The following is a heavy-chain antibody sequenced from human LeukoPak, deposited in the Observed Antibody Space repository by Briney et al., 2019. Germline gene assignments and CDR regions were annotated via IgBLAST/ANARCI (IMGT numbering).Heavy chain of an antibody. J-gene: IGHJ2*01. CDR2: IFHSGGT. V-gene: IGHV4-4*02. D-gene: IGHD3-10*01. CDR3: ARPFRYGSESYPSYWYFDL. CDR1: GGSISSSNW. Sequence: SGTLSLTCAVSGGSISSSNWWSWVRQPPGKGLEWIGEIFHSGGTNYNPSLKSRVTMSVDKSKNQFSLNLNSVTAADTAVYYCARPFRYGSESYPSYWYFDLWGRGTLVTVSS.